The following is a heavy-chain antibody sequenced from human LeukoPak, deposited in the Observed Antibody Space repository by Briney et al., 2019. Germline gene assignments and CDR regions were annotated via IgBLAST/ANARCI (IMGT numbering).Heavy chain of an antibody. D-gene: IGHD3-10*01. CDR3: ARETYYYGSGSRDYYMDV. Sequence: SETLSLTCTVSGGSISSYYWSWIRQSAGKGLEWIGRIYPSGSTNYNPSLKSRVTMSVDKSKNQFSLKLSSVTAAETAVYYCARETYYYGSGSRDYYMDVWGKGTTVTVSS. J-gene: IGHJ6*03. V-gene: IGHV4-4*07. CDR1: GGSISSYY. CDR2: IYPSGST.